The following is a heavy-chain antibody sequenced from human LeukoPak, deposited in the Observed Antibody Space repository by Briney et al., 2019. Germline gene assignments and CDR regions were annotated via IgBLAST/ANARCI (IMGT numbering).Heavy chain of an antibody. Sequence: SETLSLTCAVYGGSFSGYYWSWIRQPPGKGLEWIGEINHSGSTNYNPSLKSRVTISVDTSKNKFSLKLSSVTAADTAVYYCASDISYGYTGIDYWGQGTLVTVSS. V-gene: IGHV4-34*01. CDR1: GGSFSGYY. CDR2: INHSGST. CDR3: ASDISYGYTGIDY. J-gene: IGHJ4*02. D-gene: IGHD2-2*02.